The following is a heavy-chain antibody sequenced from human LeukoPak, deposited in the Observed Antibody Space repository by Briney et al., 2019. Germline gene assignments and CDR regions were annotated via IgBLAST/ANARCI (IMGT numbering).Heavy chain of an antibody. CDR3: TTGYTSASQDGY. D-gene: IGHD2-15*01. Sequence: GGSLRLSCAVSGFTFSKAWMSWVRQAPGKGLEWVGRIKSKTDGETTDYAAPVKGRFAISRDDSEDTLFLQMDSLKSEDTGVYYCTTGYTSASQDGYWGQGTLVTVSS. V-gene: IGHV3-15*01. CDR1: GFTFSKAW. J-gene: IGHJ4*02. CDR2: IKSKTDGETT.